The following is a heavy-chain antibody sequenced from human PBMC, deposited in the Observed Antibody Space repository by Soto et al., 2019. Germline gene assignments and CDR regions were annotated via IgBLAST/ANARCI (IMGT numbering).Heavy chain of an antibody. V-gene: IGHV3-30-3*01. D-gene: IGHD1-1*01. CDR1: GFSISRSA. CDR3: ARDLQAGDDNVNGFAP. CDR2: IAYDGSNK. J-gene: IGHJ5*02. Sequence: QVQLVESGGGVVQPGRSLRLSCVASGFSISRSAMHWVRQAPGKGLEWVAVIAYDGSNKWYADSAKGRFTISRDKSKYPLYLDMSSLSGEDMAVYFSARDLQAGDDNVNGFAPWGQGTLVTVSS.